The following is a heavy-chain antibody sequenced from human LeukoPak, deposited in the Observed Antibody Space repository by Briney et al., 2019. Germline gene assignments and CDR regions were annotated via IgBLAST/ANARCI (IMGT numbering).Heavy chain of an antibody. J-gene: IGHJ4*02. Sequence: PGGSLRLSCAASEFSFNNFAMYWVRQAPGKGLEWLAVISYDGSITYYADSVTGRFTISRDNSKNTVYLQMSSLSAEDTALYYCARSDGYCAGGSCSPDYWGQGTLVTVSS. CDR1: EFSFNNFA. CDR3: ARSDGYCAGGSCSPDY. CDR2: ISYDGSIT. V-gene: IGHV3-30-3*01. D-gene: IGHD2-8*02.